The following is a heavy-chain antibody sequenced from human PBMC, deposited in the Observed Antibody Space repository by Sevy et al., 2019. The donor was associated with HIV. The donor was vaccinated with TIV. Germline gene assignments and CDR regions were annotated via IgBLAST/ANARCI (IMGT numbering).Heavy chain of an antibody. CDR2: ISSSSSYT. J-gene: IGHJ6*03. Sequence: GGSLRLSCAASGFTLSDYYMSWIRQAPGKGLEWVSYISSSSSYTNYADSVKGRFTISRDNAKNSLYLQMNSLRAEDTAVYYCARGITGTKSGYYYYMDVWGKGSTVTVSS. V-gene: IGHV3-11*06. CDR3: ARGITGTKSGYYYYMDV. CDR1: GFTLSDYY. D-gene: IGHD1-7*01.